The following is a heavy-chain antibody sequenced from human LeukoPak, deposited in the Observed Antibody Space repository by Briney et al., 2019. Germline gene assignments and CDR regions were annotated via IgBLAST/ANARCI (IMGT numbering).Heavy chain of an antibody. J-gene: IGHJ6*03. CDR3: ARGIAAAGNPYYYYVDV. Sequence: ASVKVSCKASGYTFTSYAMHWVRQAPGQRLEWMGWINAGNGNTKYSQEFQGRVTITRDTSASTAYMELSSLRSEDMAVYYCARGIAAAGNPYYYYVDVWGKGTTVTVSS. CDR1: GYTFTSYA. D-gene: IGHD6-13*01. V-gene: IGHV1-3*03. CDR2: INAGNGNT.